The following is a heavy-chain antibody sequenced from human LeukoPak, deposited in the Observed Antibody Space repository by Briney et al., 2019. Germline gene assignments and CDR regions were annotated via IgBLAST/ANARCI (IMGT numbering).Heavy chain of an antibody. CDR3: ASSGLDY. J-gene: IGHJ4*02. D-gene: IGHD1-14*01. CDR1: GFTFNDYN. V-gene: IGHV3-21*06. CDR2: ISSSSTFI. Sequence: GGSLRLSRAASGFTFNDYNMNWVRQAPGKGLEWVSSISSSSTFIYYADSVKGRFIISRDNAKNSLYLQMSSLRAEDTAVYYCASSGLDYWGQGTLVTVSS.